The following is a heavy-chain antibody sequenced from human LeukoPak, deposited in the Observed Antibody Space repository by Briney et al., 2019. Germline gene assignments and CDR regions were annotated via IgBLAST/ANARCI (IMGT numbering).Heavy chain of an antibody. V-gene: IGHV4-59*11. CDR3: ARGYDSSAYYPFNY. J-gene: IGHJ4*02. Sequence: SEALSLTCVVSGGSLSTHHWSWIRQSPGRGLEWIGYISDSGSTNYNPSLKSRVTISVDTSKNQFSLMLSSETAADTAVYYCARGYDSSAYYPFNYWGQGTLVTVSS. CDR1: GGSLSTHH. D-gene: IGHD3-22*01. CDR2: ISDSGST.